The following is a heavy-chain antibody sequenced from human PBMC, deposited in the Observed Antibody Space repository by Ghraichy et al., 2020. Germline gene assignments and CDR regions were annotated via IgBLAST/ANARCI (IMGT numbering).Heavy chain of an antibody. CDR1: GGSFSGYY. D-gene: IGHD5-18*01. J-gene: IGHJ6*02. CDR3: ARGDGVGVDTARGSYYYYGMDV. Sequence: SETLSLTCAVYGGSFSGYYWSWIRQPPGKGLEWIGEINHSGSTNYNPSLKSRVTISVDTSKNQFSLKLSSVTAADTAVYYCARGDGVGVDTARGSYYYYGMDVWGQGTTVTVSS. CDR2: INHSGST. V-gene: IGHV4-34*01.